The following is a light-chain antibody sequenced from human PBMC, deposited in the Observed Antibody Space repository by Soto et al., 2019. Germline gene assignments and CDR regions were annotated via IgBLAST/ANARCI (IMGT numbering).Light chain of an antibody. CDR1: SSNIGNNA. Sequence: QSVLTQPPSVSAAPRQRVTISCSGSSSNIGNNAVNWYQQLPGKAPKLLIYYDDLLPSGVSDRFSGPKSGTSASLAISGLQSEDEADYYCAAWDDSLNGSWVFGGGTKLTVL. J-gene: IGLJ3*02. CDR2: YDD. CDR3: AAWDDSLNGSWV. V-gene: IGLV1-36*01.